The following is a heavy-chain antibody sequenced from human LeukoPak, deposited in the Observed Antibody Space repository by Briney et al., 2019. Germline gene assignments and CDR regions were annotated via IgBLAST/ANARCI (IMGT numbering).Heavy chain of an antibody. V-gene: IGHV4-4*07. CDR1: GGSISSYY. CDR2: IYTSGST. J-gene: IGHJ6*03. CDR3: AREREDYMDV. Sequence: PSETLSLTCPVYGGSISSYYWSWIRQPAWKGLEWIGRIYTSGSTNYNPSLKSRVTMSVDTSKNQFSLKLSSVTAADTAVYYCAREREDYMDVWGKGTTVTVSS. D-gene: IGHD1-26*01.